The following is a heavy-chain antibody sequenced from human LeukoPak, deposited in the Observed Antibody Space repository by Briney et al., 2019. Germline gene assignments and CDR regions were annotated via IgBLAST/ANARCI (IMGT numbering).Heavy chain of an antibody. D-gene: IGHD5-24*01. CDR1: GGSISSYY. CDR3: ARQGGDGYAMAYYFDY. V-gene: IGHV4-59*08. CDR2: IYYSGST. J-gene: IGHJ4*02. Sequence: SETLSLTCTVSGGSISSYYWSWIRQPPGKGLEWIGYIYYSGSTNYNPSLKSRVTISVDTSKNQFSLKLSSVTAADTAVYYCARQGGDGYAMAYYFDYWGQGTLVTVSS.